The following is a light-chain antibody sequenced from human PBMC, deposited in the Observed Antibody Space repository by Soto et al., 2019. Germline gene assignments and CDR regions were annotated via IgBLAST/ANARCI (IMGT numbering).Light chain of an antibody. CDR1: SSDIGAY. Sequence: QSALTQPRSVSGSLGQSVSISCTGPSSDIGAYVSWYRQRPGKAPKFIIYNVNKRPAGVPDRFSGSKSGNTASLTISGLQADDEADYYCCSFTGTYRVFGGGTKLTVL. CDR3: CSFTGTYRV. J-gene: IGLJ3*02. V-gene: IGLV2-11*01. CDR2: NVN.